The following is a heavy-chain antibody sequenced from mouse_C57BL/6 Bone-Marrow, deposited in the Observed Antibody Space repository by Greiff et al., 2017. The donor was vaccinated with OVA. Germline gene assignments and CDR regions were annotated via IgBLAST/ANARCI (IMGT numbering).Heavy chain of an antibody. Sequence: QVQLQQPGAELVTPGASVKLSCKASGYTFTSYWMHWVKQRPGRGLEWIGRIDPNSGGTKYNEKFKSKATLTVDKPSSTAYMQLSSLTSEDSAVYDCATTENYAMDYWGQGTSVTVSS. CDR1: GYTFTSYW. CDR3: ATTENYAMDY. CDR2: IDPNSGGT. J-gene: IGHJ4*01. V-gene: IGHV1-72*01. D-gene: IGHD1-1*01.